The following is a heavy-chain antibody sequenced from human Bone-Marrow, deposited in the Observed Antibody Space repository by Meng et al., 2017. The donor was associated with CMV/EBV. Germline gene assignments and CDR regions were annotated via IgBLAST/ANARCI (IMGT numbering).Heavy chain of an antibody. J-gene: IGHJ3*02. CDR1: GFTFSSYA. D-gene: IGHD3/OR15-3a*01. Sequence: LSLTCAASGFTFSSYAMHWVRQAPGKGLEWVAVISYDGSNKYYADSVKGRFTISRDNSKNTLYLQMNSLRAEDTAVYYCAREGLEDAFDIWGQGTMVTVSS. CDR3: AREGLEDAFDI. CDR2: ISYDGSNK. V-gene: IGHV3-30*04.